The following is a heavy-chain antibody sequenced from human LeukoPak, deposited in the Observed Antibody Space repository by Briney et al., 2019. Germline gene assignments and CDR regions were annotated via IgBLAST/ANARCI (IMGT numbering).Heavy chain of an antibody. CDR1: GGSISSYY. Sequence: SETLSLTCTVSGGSISSYYWSWIRQPPGKGLEWIGYIYYSGSTNYSPSLKSRVTISVDKSKNQFSLKLSSVTAADTAVYYCASYYRGVAATIDYFDYWGQGTLVTVSS. V-gene: IGHV4-59*12. CDR2: IYYSGST. CDR3: ASYYRGVAATIDYFDY. D-gene: IGHD3-10*01. J-gene: IGHJ4*02.